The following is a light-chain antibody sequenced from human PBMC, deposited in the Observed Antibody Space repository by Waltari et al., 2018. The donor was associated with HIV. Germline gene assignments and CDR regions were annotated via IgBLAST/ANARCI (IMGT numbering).Light chain of an antibody. CDR3: QQYNSDST. Sequence: DIQMTQSPSTLSASVGDRVTITCRASQNINSWLAWYQQKPGKAPKLLIYKASSLESGVPSSFSGSKSGTEFTLTISSLQPDDFATYYCQQYNSDSTFGQGTKVEIK. J-gene: IGKJ1*01. V-gene: IGKV1-5*03. CDR1: QNINSW. CDR2: KAS.